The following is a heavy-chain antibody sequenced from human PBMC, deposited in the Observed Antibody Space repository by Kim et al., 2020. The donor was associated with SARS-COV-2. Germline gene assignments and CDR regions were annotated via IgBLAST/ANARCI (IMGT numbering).Heavy chain of an antibody. J-gene: IGHJ4*02. Sequence: YVDSVKGRFTIARDNAKNSLFLQMNSLRAEDTAVYYCARVRYGIVVGMIDYWGQGTLVTVSS. CDR3: ARVRYGIVVGMIDY. V-gene: IGHV3-7*03. D-gene: IGHD2-2*01.